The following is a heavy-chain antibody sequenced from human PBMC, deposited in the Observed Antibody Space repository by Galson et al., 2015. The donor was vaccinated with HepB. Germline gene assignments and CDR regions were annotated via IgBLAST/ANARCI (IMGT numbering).Heavy chain of an antibody. V-gene: IGHV1-3*01. CDR2: INAGNGNT. J-gene: IGHJ4*02. CDR3: ARGGKKNVLRFLEWLSPPTFDY. Sequence: SVKVSCKASGYTFTSYAMHWVRQAPGQRLEWMGWINAGNGNTKYSQKFQGRITITRDTSASTAYMELSSLRSEDTAVYYCARGGKKNVLRFLEWLSPPTFDYWGQGTLVTVSS. D-gene: IGHD3-3*01. CDR1: GYTFTSYA.